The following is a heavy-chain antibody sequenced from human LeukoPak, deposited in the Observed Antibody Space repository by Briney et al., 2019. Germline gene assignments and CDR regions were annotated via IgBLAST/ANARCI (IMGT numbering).Heavy chain of an antibody. CDR1: GYTFTSYD. Sequence: ASVKVSCKASGYTFTSYDINWVRQATGQGLEWMGWMNPNSGNTGYAQKFQGRVTMTRNTSISTAYMELSSLRSEDTAVYYCARFSSGWYDYYYYGMDVGGQGTTVTVSS. CDR2: MNPNSGNT. V-gene: IGHV1-8*01. J-gene: IGHJ6*02. CDR3: ARFSSGWYDYYYYGMDV. D-gene: IGHD6-19*01.